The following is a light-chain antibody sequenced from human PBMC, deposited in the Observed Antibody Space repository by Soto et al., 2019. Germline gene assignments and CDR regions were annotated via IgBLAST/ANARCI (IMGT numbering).Light chain of an antibody. V-gene: IGLV2-23*01. J-gene: IGLJ1*01. CDR1: SSDVGSSNL. CDR3: CSFARSSTSYV. Sequence: QSALTQPASVSGSPGQSITISCTGTSSDVGSSNLVSWYQQHPGKTPKLIIYEGSRRPSGVSGRFSGSMSGNAASLTLSGLQAEDEADYYCCSFARSSTSYVFGTGTKLTVL. CDR2: EGS.